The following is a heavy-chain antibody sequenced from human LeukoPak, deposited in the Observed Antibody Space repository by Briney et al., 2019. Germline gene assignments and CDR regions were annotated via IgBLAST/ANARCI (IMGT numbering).Heavy chain of an antibody. CDR2: IYSGGST. Sequence: PGGSLRLSCAASGFTVSSNYMSWVRQAPGKGLEWVSVIYSGGSTYYADSVKGRFTISRDNSKNTLYLQMNSLRAEDTAVYYCAKDPGGVVIINYFDYWGQGTLVTVSS. CDR1: GFTVSSNY. J-gene: IGHJ4*02. D-gene: IGHD3-3*01. CDR3: AKDPGGVVIINYFDY. V-gene: IGHV3-53*01.